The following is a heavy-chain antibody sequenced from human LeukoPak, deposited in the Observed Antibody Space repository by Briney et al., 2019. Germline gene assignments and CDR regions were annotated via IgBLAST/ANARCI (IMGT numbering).Heavy chain of an antibody. CDR2: IYYSGST. CDR3: ATLGCSSTSCYVEWFDP. Sequence: SETLSLTCTVSGRSVSSGSYSWSWIRQPPGKGLEWIGYIYYSGSTNYNLSLKSRVTISVDTSKNQFSLKLSSVTAADTAVYYCATLGCSSTSCYVEWFDPWGQGTLVTVSS. J-gene: IGHJ5*02. D-gene: IGHD2-2*01. V-gene: IGHV4-61*01. CDR1: GRSVSSGSYS.